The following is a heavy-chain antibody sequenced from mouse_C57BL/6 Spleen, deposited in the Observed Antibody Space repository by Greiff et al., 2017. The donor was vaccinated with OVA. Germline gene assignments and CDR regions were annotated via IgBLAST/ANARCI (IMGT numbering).Heavy chain of an antibody. D-gene: IGHD4-1*01. CDR3: AAGTWFAY. Sequence: QVQLQQPGAELVMPGASVKLSCKASGYTFTSYWMHWVKQRPGQGLEWIGEIDPSDSYTNYNQKFKGKSTLTVDKSSSTDYMQLSSLTSEDSAVYYCAAGTWFAYCGQGTLVTVSA. CDR1: GYTFTSYW. J-gene: IGHJ3*01. V-gene: IGHV1-69*01. CDR2: IDPSDSYT.